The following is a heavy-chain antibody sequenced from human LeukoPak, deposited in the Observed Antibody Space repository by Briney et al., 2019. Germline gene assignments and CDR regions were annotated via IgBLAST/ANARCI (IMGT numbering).Heavy chain of an antibody. Sequence: PGRSLRPSCAASGLTFSNYAMHWVRQAPGKGLEWVAIIWYDGSNKYYADSVKGRFTISRDNSKNTLYLQMSSLRAEDTAVYYCARDRHTALLGYWGQGTLVTVSS. D-gene: IGHD5-18*01. V-gene: IGHV3-33*08. CDR3: ARDRHTALLGY. J-gene: IGHJ4*02. CDR2: IWYDGSNK. CDR1: GLTFSNYA.